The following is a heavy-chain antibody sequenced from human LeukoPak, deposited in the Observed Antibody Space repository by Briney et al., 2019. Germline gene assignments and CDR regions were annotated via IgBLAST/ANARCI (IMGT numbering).Heavy chain of an antibody. CDR1: GGSFSGYY. Sequence: SETLSLTCAVYGGSFSGYYWSLIRQPPGKGLEWIGEINHSGSTNYNPSLKSRVTISVDTSKNQFSLKLSSVTAADTAVYYCARGLGDYCSSTSCLGDDYWGQGTLVTVSS. D-gene: IGHD2-2*01. V-gene: IGHV4-34*01. J-gene: IGHJ4*02. CDR2: INHSGST. CDR3: ARGLGDYCSSTSCLGDDY.